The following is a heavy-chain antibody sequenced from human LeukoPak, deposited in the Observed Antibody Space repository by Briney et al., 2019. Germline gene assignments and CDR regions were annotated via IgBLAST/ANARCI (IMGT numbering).Heavy chain of an antibody. CDR2: ISWNSGSI. CDR1: GFTCDDYA. Sequence: GRSLGLSCAASGFTCDDYAMHWVRQAPGKDLEWVSGISWNSGSIGYADSVKGRFTISRDNAKNSLYLQMNSLRAEDTALYYCAKDRGYQLLEDAFDIWGQGTMVTVSS. CDR3: AKDRGYQLLEDAFDI. V-gene: IGHV3-9*01. D-gene: IGHD2-2*01. J-gene: IGHJ3*02.